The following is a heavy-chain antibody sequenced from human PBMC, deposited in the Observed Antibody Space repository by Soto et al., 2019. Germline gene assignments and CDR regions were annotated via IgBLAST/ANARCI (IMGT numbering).Heavy chain of an antibody. J-gene: IGHJ4*02. Sequence: SETLSLTCSVSGGSISTVGHYWTWIRQPPGKGLEWIGSIYHTGSTYYSKSLRSRLTMSVDTSKSQFSLRLSSVTAAATAVYYCARATGTLRSRNCDYWGQGSLVTVSS. V-gene: IGHV4-31*03. CDR1: GGSISTVGHY. CDR2: IYHTGST. D-gene: IGHD1-1*01. CDR3: ARATGTLRSRNCDY.